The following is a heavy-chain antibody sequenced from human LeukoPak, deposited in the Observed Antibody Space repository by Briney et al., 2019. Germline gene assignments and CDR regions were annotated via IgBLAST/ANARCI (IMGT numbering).Heavy chain of an antibody. J-gene: IGHJ4*02. V-gene: IGHV4-38-2*02. D-gene: IGHD2-15*01. CDR1: GYSISSGYY. CDR2: IYHSGST. Sequence: PSETLSLTCTVSGYSISSGYYWGWIRQPPGKGLEWIGSIYHSGSTYYNPSLKSRVTISVDTSKNQFSLKLSSVTAADTAVYYCARGVRYCSGGSCYYFDYWGQGTLVTVSS. CDR3: ARGVRYCSGGSCYYFDY.